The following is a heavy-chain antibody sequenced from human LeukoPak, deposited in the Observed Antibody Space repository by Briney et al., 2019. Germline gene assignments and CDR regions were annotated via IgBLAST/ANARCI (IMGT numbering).Heavy chain of an antibody. V-gene: IGHV4-34*01. D-gene: IGHD3-9*01. CDR2: INHSGST. CDR3: ARRVPLRYFDWFGLGLDY. CDR1: GGSFSGYY. Sequence: SVTLSLPCAVYGGSFSGYYWSWIRQPPGKGLEWIGEINHSGSTNYNPSLKSRVTMSVETSKNQFSLKLSSVTAADTAVYYCARRVPLRYFDWFGLGLDYWGQGTLVTVSS. J-gene: IGHJ4*02.